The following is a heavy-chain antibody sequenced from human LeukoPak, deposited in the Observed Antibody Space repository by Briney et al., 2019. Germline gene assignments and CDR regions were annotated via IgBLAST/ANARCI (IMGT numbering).Heavy chain of an antibody. Sequence: SVKVSCKASGGTFSSYAISWVRQAPGQGLEWMGGIIPIFGTANYAQKFQGRVTITADKSTSTAYMELSSLRSEDTAVYYCAREMYDSGGYRVSYFDYWGQGTLVTVSS. J-gene: IGHJ4*02. CDR3: AREMYDSGGYRVSYFDY. CDR2: IIPIFGTA. CDR1: GGTFSSYA. D-gene: IGHD3-22*01. V-gene: IGHV1-69*06.